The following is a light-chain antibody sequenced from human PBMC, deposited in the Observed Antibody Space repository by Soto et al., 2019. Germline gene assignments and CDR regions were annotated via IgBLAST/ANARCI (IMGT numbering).Light chain of an antibody. CDR2: YAS. CDR1: ESVHRN. J-gene: IGKJ3*01. CDR3: QHYSNWPPT. V-gene: IGKV3-15*01. Sequence: EMVMTQSPATLSVSPGERVTLSCRASESVHRNLAWYQQKPGQGPSLLIYYASTRATGVPDRCTGSGSGTDFTLTISSLQSADFGVYHCQHYSNWPPTFGPGTKVEIK.